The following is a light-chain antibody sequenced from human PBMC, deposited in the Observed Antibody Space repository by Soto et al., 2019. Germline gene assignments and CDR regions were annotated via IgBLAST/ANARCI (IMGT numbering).Light chain of an antibody. CDR3: QQYATSPLT. J-gene: IGKJ4*01. CDR1: QSVSSNY. CDR2: DTS. V-gene: IGKV3-20*01. Sequence: EIVLTQSPGTLSLSPGERATLSCRASQSVSSNYLAWYQQKPGQAPRLLIYDTSSRATVLPDRFSGSGSGAGFTLTISRLEPEDFAVYYCQQYATSPLTFGGGTKVEIK.